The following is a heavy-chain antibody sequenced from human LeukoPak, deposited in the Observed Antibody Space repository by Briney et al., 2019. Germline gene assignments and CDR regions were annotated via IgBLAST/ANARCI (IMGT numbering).Heavy chain of an antibody. J-gene: IGHJ4*02. CDR1: GLTVSRDS. CDR3: ASPLYSSSN. D-gene: IGHD6-6*01. Sequence: GGSLRLSCAASGLTVSRDSMHWVRQAPGKGLVWVSRIKSDGSTTYADSVKGRFTISRDNAKNSLYLQMINLRAEDTAVYYCASPLYSSSNWGQGTLVTVSS. CDR2: IKSDGST. V-gene: IGHV3-74*03.